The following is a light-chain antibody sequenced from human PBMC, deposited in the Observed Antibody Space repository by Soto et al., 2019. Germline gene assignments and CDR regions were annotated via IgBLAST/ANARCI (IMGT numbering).Light chain of an antibody. J-gene: IGKJ1*01. Sequence: DIQMTQSPSSLSASVGDRVTITCRASQSISGYLNWYQKKSGQAPRLLMYAASSLQSGVTSRFSGSGSGTDFTLTISSLQPEDSATYCCQQSDSMPWTFGQGTKVEIK. V-gene: IGKV1-39*01. CDR3: QQSDSMPWT. CDR1: QSISGY. CDR2: AAS.